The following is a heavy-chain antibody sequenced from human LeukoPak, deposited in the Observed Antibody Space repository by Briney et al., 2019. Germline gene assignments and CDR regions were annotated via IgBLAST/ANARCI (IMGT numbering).Heavy chain of an antibody. V-gene: IGHV3-23*01. CDR3: AKDLRRDGSNYFDY. D-gene: IGHD3-10*01. J-gene: IGHJ4*02. Sequence: GGSLRLSCAASGFTFSSYTMSWVRQAPGKGLEWVSTITTSDGNTYYADSVKGRFTVSRDNSKNTLFLQMNSLRAEDTAVYYCAKDLRRDGSNYFDYWGQGTLVTVSS. CDR2: ITTSDGNT. CDR1: GFTFSSYT.